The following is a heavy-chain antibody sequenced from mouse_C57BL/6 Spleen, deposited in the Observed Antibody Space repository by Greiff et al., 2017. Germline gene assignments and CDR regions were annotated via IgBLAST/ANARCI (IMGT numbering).Heavy chain of an antibody. J-gene: IGHJ2*01. V-gene: IGHV1-82*01. Sequence: QVQLQQSGPELVKPGASVKISCKASGYAFSSSWMNWVKQRPGKGLEWIGRIYPGDGDTNYNGKFKGKSTLTADKSSSTAYMQLSSLTSEDSAVYFCASGGWLLFDYWGQGTTLTVSS. CDR2: IYPGDGDT. CDR3: ASGGWLLFDY. CDR1: GYAFSSSW. D-gene: IGHD2-3*01.